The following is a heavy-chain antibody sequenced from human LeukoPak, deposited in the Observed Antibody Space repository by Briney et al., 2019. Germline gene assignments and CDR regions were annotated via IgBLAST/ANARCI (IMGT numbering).Heavy chain of an antibody. J-gene: IGHJ4*02. CDR1: GFTFSRHG. CDR3: ARVILYSSGWYAGNDY. V-gene: IGHV3-23*01. D-gene: IGHD6-19*01. CDR2: ISPSGDIK. Sequence: GGSLRLSCVASGFTFSRHGMNWVRQAPGKGLEWVSGISPSGDIKYYVDSVKGRFTISRDNAKNTLDLQMNSLRAEDTAIYYCARVILYSSGWYAGNDYWGQGTLVTVSS.